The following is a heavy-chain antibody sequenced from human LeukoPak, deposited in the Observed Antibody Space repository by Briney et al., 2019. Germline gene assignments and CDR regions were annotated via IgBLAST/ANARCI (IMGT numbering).Heavy chain of an antibody. CDR3: AAPIHYYDSSGYDY. D-gene: IGHD3-22*01. CDR1: GYTLTELS. V-gene: IGHV1-24*01. CDR2: FDPEDGET. Sequence: ASVKVSCKVSGYTLTELSMHWVRQAPGKGLEWMGGFDPEDGETIYAQKFQGRVTMTEDTSTDTAYMELSSLRSEDTAVYYCAAPIHYYDSSGYDYWGQGTLVTVSS. J-gene: IGHJ4*02.